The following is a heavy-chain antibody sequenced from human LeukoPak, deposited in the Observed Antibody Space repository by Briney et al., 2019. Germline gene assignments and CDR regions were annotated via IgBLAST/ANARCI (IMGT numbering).Heavy chain of an antibody. V-gene: IGHV1-46*01. CDR2: INPSGGTT. Sequence: ASVKVSCKASGYTFTGHYMHWVRQAPGQGLEWMGLINPSGGTTRYAQKFQGRVTMTRDLSTSTDYMELSSLRSDDTAVYFCARDNSVGDYAWWFDPWGQGTLVTVSS. J-gene: IGHJ5*02. D-gene: IGHD1-26*01. CDR1: GYTFTGHY. CDR3: ARDNSVGDYAWWFDP.